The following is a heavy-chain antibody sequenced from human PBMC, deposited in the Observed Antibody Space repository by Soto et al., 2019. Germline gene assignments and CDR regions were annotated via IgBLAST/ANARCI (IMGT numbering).Heavy chain of an antibody. V-gene: IGHV4-30-4*01. D-gene: IGHD3-3*01. CDR3: AIFRDKRCFNAFDF. J-gene: IGHJ3*01. Sequence: QVQLQESGPGLVKPSQTLSLTCTVSGGPTSSGDYYWSWIRQPPGKGLEWIGYIYYTGNTYYNTSLTSLMTISLDSFQNQVSLKLSSVTAADTAVYYCAIFRDKRCFNAFDFWCQGTMVTVSS. CDR2: IYYTGNT. CDR1: GGPTSSGDYY.